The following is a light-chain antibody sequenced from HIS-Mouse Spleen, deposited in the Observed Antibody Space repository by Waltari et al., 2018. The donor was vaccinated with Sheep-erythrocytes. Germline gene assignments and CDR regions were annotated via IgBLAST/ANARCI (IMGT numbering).Light chain of an antibody. CDR2: EGS. V-gene: IGLV2-14*02. CDR3: QAWDSSTAWV. J-gene: IGLJ3*02. Sequence: QSALTQPASVSGSPGQSITISCTGTSSDVGSYTLVPWYQQPPGKAPKPMIYEGSKRPSGVSNRFSGSNSGNTATLTISGTQAMDEADYYCQAWDSSTAWVFGGGTKLTVL. CDR1: SSDVGSYTL.